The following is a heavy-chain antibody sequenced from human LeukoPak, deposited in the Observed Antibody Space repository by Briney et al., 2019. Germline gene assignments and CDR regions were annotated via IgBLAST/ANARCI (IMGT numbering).Heavy chain of an antibody. D-gene: IGHD2-15*01. CDR2: IWYDGSNK. Sequence: PGRSLRLSCAASGFTFSSYGMHWVRQAPGKGLEWVAVIWYDGSNKYYADSVKGRFTISRDNSKNTLYLQMNSLRAEDTAVYYCARGGYCSGGSCYYYGMDVWGQGTTVTVSS. V-gene: IGHV3-33*01. CDR1: GFTFSSYG. J-gene: IGHJ6*02. CDR3: ARGGYCSGGSCYYYGMDV.